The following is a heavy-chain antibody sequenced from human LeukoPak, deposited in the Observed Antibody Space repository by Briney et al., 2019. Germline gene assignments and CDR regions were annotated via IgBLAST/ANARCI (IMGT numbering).Heavy chain of an antibody. J-gene: IGHJ4*02. CDR1: GFTFSSYS. D-gene: IGHD6-19*01. CDR3: ARDPAVAGTFDY. V-gene: IGHV3-21*01. CDR2: ISSSSSYI. Sequence: GGSLRLSCAASGFTFSSYSMNWVRQAPGKGLEWVSSISSSSSYIYYADSVKGRFTISRDNAKNSLYLQMNSLRAEDTAVYYCARDPAVAGTFDYWGQGTLVTVSS.